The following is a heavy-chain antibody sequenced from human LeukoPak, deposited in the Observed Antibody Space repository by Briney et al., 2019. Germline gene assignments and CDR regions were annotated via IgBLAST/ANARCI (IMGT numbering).Heavy chain of an antibody. V-gene: IGHV3-33*08. CDR1: GFTFSSYG. Sequence: RRSLRLSCAASGFTFSSYGMHWVRQAPGKGLEWVAVIWYDGSNKYYADSVKGRFTISRDNSKNTLYLQMNSLRAEDTAVYYCARDPLRFLEWLPSYYFDYWGQGTLVTVSS. J-gene: IGHJ4*02. CDR2: IWYDGSNK. D-gene: IGHD3-3*01. CDR3: ARDPLRFLEWLPSYYFDY.